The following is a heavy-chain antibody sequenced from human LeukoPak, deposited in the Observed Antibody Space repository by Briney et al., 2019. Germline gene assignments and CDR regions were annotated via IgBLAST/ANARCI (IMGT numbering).Heavy chain of an antibody. CDR2: ISSSGSYI. CDR1: GFTFSSYS. V-gene: IGHV3-21*01. J-gene: IGHJ4*02. Sequence: GGSLRLSCAASGFTFSSYSMNWVRQAPGKGLGWVSSISSSGSYIYYADSVKGRFTISRDNAKNSLYLQMNSLRAEDTAVYYCARGDYYDSSGKLRLDYWGQGTLVTVSS. CDR3: ARGDYYDSSGKLRLDY. D-gene: IGHD3-22*01.